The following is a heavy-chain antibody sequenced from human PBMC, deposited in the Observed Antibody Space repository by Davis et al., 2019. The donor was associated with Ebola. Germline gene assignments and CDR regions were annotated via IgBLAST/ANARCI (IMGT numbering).Heavy chain of an antibody. Sequence: SPKIPRVAPGFTFSNYGMHSVRLAPGTGLERVAFISYHGKNIPYADSVWGRFTISRDNSKNTLYLQMNSLRPEDTAMYYCAKGRHPLATNKIYYFDYWGHGTLVTVSS. V-gene: IGHV3-30*18. J-gene: IGHJ4*01. CDR1: GFTFSNYG. CDR3: AKGRHPLATNKIYYFDY. D-gene: IGHD2-8*01. CDR2: ISYHGKNI.